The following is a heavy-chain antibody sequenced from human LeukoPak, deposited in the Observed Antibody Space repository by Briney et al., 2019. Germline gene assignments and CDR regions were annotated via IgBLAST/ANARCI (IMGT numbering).Heavy chain of an antibody. J-gene: IGHJ4*02. Sequence: GRSLRLSYAASGFTFSTYSMHWVRQAPGKGLEWVAVMSYDGSNIYYADSVKGRFTISRDNSKNTLYLQMSSLRSEDTAVYYCARFYDSSGSLDYWGQGTLVTVSS. V-gene: IGHV3-30-3*01. CDR1: GFTFSTYS. CDR2: MSYDGSNI. D-gene: IGHD3-22*01. CDR3: ARFYDSSGSLDY.